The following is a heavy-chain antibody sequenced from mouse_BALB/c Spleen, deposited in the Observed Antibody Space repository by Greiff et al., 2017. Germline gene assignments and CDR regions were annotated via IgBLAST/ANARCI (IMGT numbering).Heavy chain of an antibody. CDR1: GYTFTSYY. V-gene: IGHV1S16*01. D-gene: IGHD4-1*01. Sequence: QVQLKQPGAELVKPGASVKLSCKASGYTFTSYYMYWVKQRPGQGLEWIGGINPSNGGTNFNEKFKSKATLTVDKSSSTAYMQLSSLTSEDSAVYYCTITGTGYFDYWGQGTTLTVSS. CDR3: TITGTGYFDY. CDR2: INPSNGGT. J-gene: IGHJ2*01.